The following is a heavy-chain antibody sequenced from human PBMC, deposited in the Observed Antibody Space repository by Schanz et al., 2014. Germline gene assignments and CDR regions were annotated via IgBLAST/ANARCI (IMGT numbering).Heavy chain of an antibody. D-gene: IGHD2-2*01. CDR1: GFTFSSYS. V-gene: IGHV3-48*01. Sequence: EVQLVESGGGLVQPGGSLRLSCAASGFTFSSYSMNWVRQAPGKGLEWVSYISSASSTINYADSVKGRFTISRDNAKNSLFLQMNSLRAEDTAVYYCARAGYDADNWFDPWGQGTLGTVSS. J-gene: IGHJ5*02. CDR2: ISSASSTI. CDR3: ARAGYDADNWFDP.